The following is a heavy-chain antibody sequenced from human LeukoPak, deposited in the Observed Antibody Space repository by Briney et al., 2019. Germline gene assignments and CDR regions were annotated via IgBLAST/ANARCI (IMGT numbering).Heavy chain of an antibody. V-gene: IGHV4-59*01. J-gene: IGHJ4*02. D-gene: IGHD1-26*01. Sequence: SETLSLTCTVSGGSISSYYWSWIRQPPGKGLEWIGYIYYSGSTNYNPSLKSRVTISVDTSKNQFSLKLSSVTAADTAVYYCARDSGSYFDYWGQGTLVTVSS. CDR1: GGSISSYY. CDR2: IYYSGST. CDR3: ARDSGSYFDY.